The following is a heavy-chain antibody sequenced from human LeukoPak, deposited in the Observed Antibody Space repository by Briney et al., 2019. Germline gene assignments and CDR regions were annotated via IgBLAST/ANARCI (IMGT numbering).Heavy chain of an antibody. CDR2: ISDSGGST. D-gene: IGHD2-21*01. CDR1: GVTMSNHY. J-gene: IGHJ4*02. CDR3: AQRGVVISVILVRLHRVAYYFYS. Sequence: GETLTLTCTVSGVTMSNHYLTWVRQPPGKGLEWVGYISDSGGSTNYADSMKGRFTIPRDNRKNTQYLQLTSLSAEDTAVYFRAQRGVVISVILVRLHRVAYYFYSWDQEALVTVSS. V-gene: IGHV3-23*01.